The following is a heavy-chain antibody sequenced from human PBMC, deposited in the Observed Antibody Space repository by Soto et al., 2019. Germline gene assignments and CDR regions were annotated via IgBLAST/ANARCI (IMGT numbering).Heavy chain of an antibody. D-gene: IGHD3-3*01. CDR1: GYTFTSYG. J-gene: IGHJ6*02. Sequence: ASVKVSCKASGYTFTSYGISWVRQAPGQGLEWMGWINAGNGNTKYSQKFQGRVTITRDTSASTAYMELSSLRSEDTAVYYCANRGETYYAFWSGYLYYYYGMDVWGQGTTVTVSS. CDR2: INAGNGNT. CDR3: ANRGETYYAFWSGYLYYYYGMDV. V-gene: IGHV1-3*01.